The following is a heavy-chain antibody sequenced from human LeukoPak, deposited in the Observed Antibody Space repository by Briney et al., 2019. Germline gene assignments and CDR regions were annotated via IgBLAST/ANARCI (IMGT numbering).Heavy chain of an antibody. CDR2: INGDGSDT. V-gene: IGHV3-74*01. CDR3: ARDPRNNGFDP. CDR1: GFTFSGYW. Sequence: PGGSLRLSCAASGFTFSGYWMHWARQSPGKGLVWVSCINGDGSDTRYADSVKGRFTISRDNAKNTLYLQMNSLRVEDTAVYYCARDPRNNGFDPWGQGTLVTLSS. D-gene: IGHD1/OR15-1a*01. J-gene: IGHJ5*02.